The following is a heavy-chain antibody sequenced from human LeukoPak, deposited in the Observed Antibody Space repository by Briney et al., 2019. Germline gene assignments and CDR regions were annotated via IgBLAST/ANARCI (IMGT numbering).Heavy chain of an antibody. D-gene: IGHD2-15*01. V-gene: IGHV3-53*01. J-gene: IGHJ4*02. CDR2: IYSGGST. CDR3: ARDYCSGGSCHFDY. Sequence: PGGSLRLSCAASGFTVSSNYMSWVRQAPGKGPEWVSVIYSGGSTYYADSVKGRFTISRDNSKNTLYLQMNSLRAEDTAVYYCARDYCSGGSCHFDYWGQGTLVTVSS. CDR1: GFTVSSNY.